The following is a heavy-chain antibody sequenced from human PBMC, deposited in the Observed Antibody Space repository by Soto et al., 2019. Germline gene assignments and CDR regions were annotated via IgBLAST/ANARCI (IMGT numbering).Heavy chain of an antibody. Sequence: DVQLVESGGGLVEPGGSLRLSCAASGLIFSSAWMSWVRQAPGKGLEWVGRIRSKIDGGTADYAAPVKGRFTISRDDSKSTLYLLMNSLKIEGTDIYYCYSHIVFARGTHYEIVTLGQGTLFTVSA. CDR2: IRSKIDGGTA. CDR3: YSHIVFARGTHYEIVT. V-gene: IGHV3-15*01. D-gene: IGHD1-26*01. CDR1: GLIFSSAW. J-gene: IGHJ5*02.